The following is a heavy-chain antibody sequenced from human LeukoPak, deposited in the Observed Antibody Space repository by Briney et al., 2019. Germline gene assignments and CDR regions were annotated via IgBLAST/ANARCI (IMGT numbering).Heavy chain of an antibody. V-gene: IGHV3-74*01. CDR3: ARVQYYGSGSYYNWFDP. Sequence: GGSLRLSCAASGFTFSSSWMHWVRQAPGKGLVWASRINSDGSSKTYADSVKGRFTISRDNAKNTLYLQMNSLRAEDTAVYYCARVQYYGSGSYYNWFDPWGQGTLVTVSS. D-gene: IGHD3-10*01. CDR2: INSDGSSK. CDR1: GFTFSSSW. J-gene: IGHJ5*02.